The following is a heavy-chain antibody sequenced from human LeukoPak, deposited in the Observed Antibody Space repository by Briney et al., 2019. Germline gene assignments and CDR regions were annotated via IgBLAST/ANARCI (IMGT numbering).Heavy chain of an antibody. V-gene: IGHV4-34*01. CDR2: INHSGST. D-gene: IGHD2-15*01. Sequence: SETLSLTCAVYGGSFSGYYWSWIRQPPGKGLEWIGEINHSGSTNYNPSLKSRVTISLDTSKNQFSLKLSSVTAADTAVYYCARHLFGRDFDYWGQGTLVTVSS. CDR3: ARHLFGRDFDY. CDR1: GGSFSGYY. J-gene: IGHJ4*02.